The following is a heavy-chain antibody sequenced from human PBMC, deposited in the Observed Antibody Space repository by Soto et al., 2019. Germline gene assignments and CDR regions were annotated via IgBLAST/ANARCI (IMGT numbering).Heavy chain of an antibody. D-gene: IGHD3-16*01. Sequence: GGPRRLSCAASVFTFSGYAVRWVRRAPGKGMEWVSAISGSGGSTYYADSVKGRFTISSDNSKNTLYLQMNSLRAEDTAVYYCAKDPPPYGVDGGVGYWGQGT. J-gene: IGHJ4*02. CDR3: AKDPPPYGVDGGVGY. CDR1: VFTFSGYA. V-gene: IGHV3-23*01. CDR2: ISGSGGST.